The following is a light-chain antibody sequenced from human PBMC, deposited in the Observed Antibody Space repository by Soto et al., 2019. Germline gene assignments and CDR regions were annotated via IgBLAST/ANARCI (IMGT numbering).Light chain of an antibody. CDR3: QQYENWPPYT. CDR2: GAS. CDR1: QSVSSN. J-gene: IGKJ2*01. V-gene: IGKV3-15*01. Sequence: EIVMTQSPVTLSVSPGERATLSCRASQSVSSNLAWYQQKPGQAPRLLIYGASTRATGIPARFSGSGSGTEFTLTIRSLQSEDFAVYYCQQYENWPPYTFGQGTKLEIK.